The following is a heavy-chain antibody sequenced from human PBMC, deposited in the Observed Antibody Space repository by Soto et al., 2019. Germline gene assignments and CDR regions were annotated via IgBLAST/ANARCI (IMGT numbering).Heavy chain of an antibody. CDR2: INSDGSST. Sequence: GGSLRLSCAASGFTFSSYWMHWVRQAPGKGLVWVSRINSDGSSTSYADSVKGRFTISRDNAKNTLYLQMNSLRAEDTAVYYCARAMGGYSYGYTLDYWGQGTLVTVSS. CDR1: GFTFSSYW. J-gene: IGHJ4*02. D-gene: IGHD5-18*01. V-gene: IGHV3-74*01. CDR3: ARAMGGYSYGYTLDY.